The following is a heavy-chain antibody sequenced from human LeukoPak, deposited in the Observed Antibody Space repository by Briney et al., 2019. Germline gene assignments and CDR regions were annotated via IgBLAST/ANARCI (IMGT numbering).Heavy chain of an antibody. D-gene: IGHD3-3*01. Sequence: GGSLRLSCAASGFTFSSYSMNWVRQAPGKGLEWVAVISYDGSNKYYADSVKGRFTISRDNSKNTLYLQMNSLRAEDTAVYYCARVRYDFWSGSLPYYFDYWGQGTLVTVSS. CDR3: ARVRYDFWSGSLPYYFDY. CDR2: ISYDGSNK. V-gene: IGHV3-30*03. J-gene: IGHJ4*02. CDR1: GFTFSSYS.